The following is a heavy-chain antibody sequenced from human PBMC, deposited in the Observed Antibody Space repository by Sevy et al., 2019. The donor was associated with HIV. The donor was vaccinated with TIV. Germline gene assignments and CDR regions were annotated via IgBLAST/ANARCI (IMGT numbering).Heavy chain of an antibody. J-gene: IGHJ6*02. V-gene: IGHV1-18*01. Sequence: ASVKVSCKASGYTFTSYGISWVRQAPGQGLEWMGWISAYNGNTNYAQKLQGRVTMTTDTSTSTAYMELRSLRSDDTAVYYCATYYDILTGYYKPPPRDYYYGMDVWGQGTTVRLL. CDR3: ATYYDILTGYYKPPPRDYYYGMDV. D-gene: IGHD3-9*01. CDR2: ISAYNGNT. CDR1: GYTFTSYG.